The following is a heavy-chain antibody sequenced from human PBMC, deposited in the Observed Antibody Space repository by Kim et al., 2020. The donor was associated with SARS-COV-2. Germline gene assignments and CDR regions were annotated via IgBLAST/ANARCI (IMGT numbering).Heavy chain of an antibody. V-gene: IGHV3-30*04. CDR1: GFTFRGYA. D-gene: IGHD3-9*01. CDR2: ISYDGNNK. CDR3: ARDEFLTGYLGHFQH. Sequence: GGSLRLSCVASGFTFRGYALHWVRQAPGKGLEWVALISYDGNNKYYADSVEGRFTISRDNSKNTLFLQMSGLRPEDTAVYYCARDEFLTGYLGHFQHWGQGTLVTISS. J-gene: IGHJ1*01.